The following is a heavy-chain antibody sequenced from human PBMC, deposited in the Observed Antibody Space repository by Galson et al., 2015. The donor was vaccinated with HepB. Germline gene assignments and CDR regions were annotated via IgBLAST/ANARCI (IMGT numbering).Heavy chain of an antibody. CDR3: ARASPKAYCGGDCYYYFDY. CDR1: GYSISSGYY. D-gene: IGHD2-21*01. V-gene: IGHV4-38-2*02. J-gene: IGHJ4*02. Sequence: SETLSLTCTVSGYSISSGYYWGWIRQPPGKGLEWIGSIYHSGSTYYNPSLKSRVTISVDTSKNQFSLKLSSVTAADTAVYYCARASPKAYCGGDCYYYFDYWGQGTLVTVSS. CDR2: IYHSGST.